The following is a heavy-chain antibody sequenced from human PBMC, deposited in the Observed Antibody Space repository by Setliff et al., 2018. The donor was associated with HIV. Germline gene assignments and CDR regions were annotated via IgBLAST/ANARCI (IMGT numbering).Heavy chain of an antibody. CDR3: AREVREAGDY. V-gene: IGHV3-23*01. J-gene: IGHJ4*02. CDR2: ISGSGGST. CDR1: GFTFGDYA. Sequence: PGGSLRLSCSTSGFTFGDYAMSWVRQAPGKGLEWVSAISGSGGSTYYADSVKGRFTISRDNSKNTPYLQMNSLRAEDTAVYYCAREVREAGDYWGQGTLVTVSS.